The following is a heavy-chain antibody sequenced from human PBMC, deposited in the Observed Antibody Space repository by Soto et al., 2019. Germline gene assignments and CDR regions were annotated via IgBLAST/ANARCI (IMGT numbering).Heavy chain of an antibody. CDR1: GGSFSGYY. Sequence: SETLSLTCAVYGGSFSGYYWSWIRQPPGKGLEWIGEINHSGSTNYNPSLKSRVTISVDTSKNQFSLKLSSVTAADTAVYYCARGVSYYMDVWGKGTTVTSP. J-gene: IGHJ6*03. CDR2: INHSGST. CDR3: ARGVSYYMDV. V-gene: IGHV4-34*01.